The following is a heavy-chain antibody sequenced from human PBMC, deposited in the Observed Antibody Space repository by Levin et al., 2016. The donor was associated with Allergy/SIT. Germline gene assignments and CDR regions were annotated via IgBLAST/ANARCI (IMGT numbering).Heavy chain of an antibody. D-gene: IGHD2/OR15-2a*01. CDR3: ARVFLRMYYFDY. V-gene: IGHV3-11*05. Sequence: RQAPGKGLEWVSYISSSSSYTNYADSVKGRFTISRDNAKNSLYLQMNSLRAEDTAVYYCARVFLRMYYFDYWGQGTLVTVSS. J-gene: IGHJ4*02. CDR2: ISSSSSYT.